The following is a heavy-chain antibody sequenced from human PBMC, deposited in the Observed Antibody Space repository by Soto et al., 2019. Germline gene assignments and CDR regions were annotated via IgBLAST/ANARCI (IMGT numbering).Heavy chain of an antibody. V-gene: IGHV1-8*01. CDR1: GYTFTSYD. D-gene: IGHD4-17*01. CDR3: ARYTVTNIYYYYRMDV. J-gene: IGHJ6*02. CDR2: MNPNSGNT. Sequence: QVQLVQSGAEVKKPGASVKVSCKASGYTFTSYDINWVRQATGQGLEWMGWMNPNSGNTGYAQKFQGRVTMTRNTSISTAYMELSSLRSDDTAVYYCARYTVTNIYYYYRMDVWGQGTTVTVSS.